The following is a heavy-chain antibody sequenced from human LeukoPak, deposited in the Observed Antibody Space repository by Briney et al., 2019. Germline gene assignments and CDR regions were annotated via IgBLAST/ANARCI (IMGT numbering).Heavy chain of an antibody. CDR3: ARDKYSGSPPSDY. CDR2: ISSSGSSI. J-gene: IGHJ4*02. CDR1: GFTFSSYG. Sequence: GGSLRLXCAASGFTFSSYGMNWVRQAPGKGLEWVSYISSSGSSIYHADSVKGRFTISRDNAKNSLYLQMNSLRAEDTAVYYCARDKYSGSPPSDYWGQGTLVTVSS. V-gene: IGHV3-48*03. D-gene: IGHD6-13*01.